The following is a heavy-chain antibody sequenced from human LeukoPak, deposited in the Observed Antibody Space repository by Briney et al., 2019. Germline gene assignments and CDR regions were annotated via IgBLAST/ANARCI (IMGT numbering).Heavy chain of an antibody. D-gene: IGHD3-10*01. CDR3: ETGNWFDP. CDR2: ITSTSAYN. J-gene: IGHJ5*02. CDR1: GFTFISYS. V-gene: IGHV3-21*01. Sequence: GGSLRLSCVTSGFTFISYSMNWVRQAPGKGLEWVSSITSTSAYNYYADSVKGRFTISRDNARNSLCLQMNDLRVEDTAVYYCETGNWFDPWGQGTLVTVSS.